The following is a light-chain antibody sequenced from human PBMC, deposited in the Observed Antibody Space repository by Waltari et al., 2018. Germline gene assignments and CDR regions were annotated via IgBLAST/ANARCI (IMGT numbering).Light chain of an antibody. J-gene: IGLJ2*01. CDR1: SIDVGNYNL. CDR2: EVN. Sequence: QSALTQPASVSGSPGQSITISCTGTSIDVGNYNLVSWYQQHPGKAPQLMIYEVNKRPSGVSNRFSGSKSGNTASLTISGLQAEDEADYYCCSYARSTTVIFGGGTKLTVL. V-gene: IGLV2-23*02. CDR3: CSYARSTTVI.